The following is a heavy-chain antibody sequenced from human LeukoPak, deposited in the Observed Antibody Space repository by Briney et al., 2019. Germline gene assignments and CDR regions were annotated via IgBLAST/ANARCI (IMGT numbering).Heavy chain of an antibody. CDR1: GYTFIGYY. CDR2: INPNSGGT. CDR3: ARADCSSTSCLNAFDI. V-gene: IGHV1-2*06. Sequence: GASVKVSCKASGYTFIGYYMHWVRQAPGQGLEWVGRINPNSGGTNYAQKFQGRVTMTRDTSISTAYMELSRLRSDDTAVYYCARADCSSTSCLNAFDIWGHGTMVTVSS. J-gene: IGHJ3*02. D-gene: IGHD2-2*01.